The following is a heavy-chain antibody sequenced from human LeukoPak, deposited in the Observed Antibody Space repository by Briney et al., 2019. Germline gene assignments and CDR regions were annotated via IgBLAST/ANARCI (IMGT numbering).Heavy chain of an antibody. CDR1: GYTFTSYA. Sequence: ASVKVSCKASGYTFTSYAMNWVRQAPGQGLEWMGWISAYNGNTKYTQIFQGRVTMTTDASTSTAYMELRSLRSDDTAVYYCARAEDPALVNVGDYYYYGMDVWGQGTTVTVSS. J-gene: IGHJ6*02. V-gene: IGHV1-18*01. CDR2: ISAYNGNT. D-gene: IGHD5-18*01. CDR3: ARAEDPALVNVGDYYYYGMDV.